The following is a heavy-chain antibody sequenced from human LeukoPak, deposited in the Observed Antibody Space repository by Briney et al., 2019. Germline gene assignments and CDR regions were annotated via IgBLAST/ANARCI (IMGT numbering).Heavy chain of an antibody. CDR2: ISSGGSSI. V-gene: IGHV3-48*03. CDR1: GLTFSSYE. Sequence: GSLRGYCAASGLTFSSYERNWLRHASGKGLVGVSYISSGGSSIYYADSVKGRFTISRDNAKRSLYLQMHSLRAEDTAVYYCARDSHKFDSSGYYPDAFDIWGQGTMVTVSS. J-gene: IGHJ3*02. D-gene: IGHD3-22*01. CDR3: ARDSHKFDSSGYYPDAFDI.